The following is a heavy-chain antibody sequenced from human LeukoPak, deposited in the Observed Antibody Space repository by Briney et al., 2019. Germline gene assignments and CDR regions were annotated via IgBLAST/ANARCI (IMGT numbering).Heavy chain of an antibody. CDR1: GFTFSSYS. V-gene: IGHV3-23*01. J-gene: IGHJ4*02. CDR2: ISASGGKT. Sequence: PGGSLRLSCAASGFTFSSYSMNWVRQVPGKGLECVSVISASGGKTYCADSVKGRFTISRDTSKTTISLQMNSLRVEDSAVYYCAKWTRTTLFRGDRARFDSWGQGTLVTVSS. CDR3: AKWTRTTLFRGDRARFDS. D-gene: IGHD3-10*01.